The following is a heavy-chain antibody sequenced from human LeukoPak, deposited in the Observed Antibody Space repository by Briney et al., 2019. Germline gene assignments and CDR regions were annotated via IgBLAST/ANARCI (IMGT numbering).Heavy chain of an antibody. CDR3: VKYYVWGSYRYLDY. J-gene: IGHJ4*02. CDR1: GFTFSPYF. Sequence: GGSLRLSCAASGFTFSPYFMNWVRQAPGKGLEWVSYISGSSSTIYYADSVKGRFTISRDNSKNTLYLQMSSLRAEDTAVYYCVKYYVWGSYRYLDYWGQGTLVTVSS. CDR2: ISGSSSTI. V-gene: IGHV3-48*01. D-gene: IGHD3-16*02.